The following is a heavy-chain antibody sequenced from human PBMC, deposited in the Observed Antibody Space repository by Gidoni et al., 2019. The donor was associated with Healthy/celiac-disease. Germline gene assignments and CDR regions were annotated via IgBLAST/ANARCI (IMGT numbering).Heavy chain of an antibody. D-gene: IGHD2-15*01. V-gene: IGHV3-11*01. CDR2: ISSSGSTI. J-gene: IGHJ6*02. CDR1: GSPSSASY. Sequence: QVQLVESGGGLVKPGGSLRLSCAASGSPSSASYMSWIRQAPGKGLEWVSYISSSGSTIYYADSVKGRFTISRDNAKNSLYLQMNSLRAEDTAVYYCARDPTMYCSGGSCPADGMDVWGQGTTVTVSS. CDR3: ARDPTMYCSGGSCPADGMDV.